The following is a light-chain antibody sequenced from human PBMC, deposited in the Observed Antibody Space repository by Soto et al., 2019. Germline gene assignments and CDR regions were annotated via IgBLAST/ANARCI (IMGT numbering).Light chain of an antibody. CDR3: VTSDGSLSAFV. Sequence: QSVLTQPPSVSAAPRQKVTISCSGSTSNIGNNYVSWFQQLPGTAPKLLIYDNNRRPSGTPDRFSGSKSGTSATLGITGLQTGDEADYYCVTSDGSLSAFVFGTGTKVTVL. CDR2: DNN. CDR1: TSNIGNNY. J-gene: IGLJ1*01. V-gene: IGLV1-51*01.